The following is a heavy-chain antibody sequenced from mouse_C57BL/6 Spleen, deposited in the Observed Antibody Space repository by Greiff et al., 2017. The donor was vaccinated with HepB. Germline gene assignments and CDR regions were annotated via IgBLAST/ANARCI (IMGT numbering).Heavy chain of an antibody. CDR3: ARRDYGSSSDWYFDV. D-gene: IGHD1-1*01. J-gene: IGHJ1*03. V-gene: IGHV1-80*01. CDR1: GYAFSSYW. CDR2: IYPGDGDT. Sequence: QVQLQQSGAELVKPGASVKISCKASGYAFSSYWMNWVKQRPGKGLEWIGQIYPGDGDTNYNGKFKGKATLTADKSSSTAYMQLSSLTSEDSAVYFCARRDYGSSSDWYFDVWGTGTTVTVSS.